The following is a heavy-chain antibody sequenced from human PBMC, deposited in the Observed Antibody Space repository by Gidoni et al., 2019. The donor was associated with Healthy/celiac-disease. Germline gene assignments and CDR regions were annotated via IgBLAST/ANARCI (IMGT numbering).Heavy chain of an antibody. CDR2: IRSKAYGGTT. CDR3: TSIKRDGYNYLTFDY. Sequence: EVQLVESGGDLVQPGRSLRLSCTASGFTFGDYAMSWFRQAPGKGLEWVGFIRSKAYGGTTEYAASVKGRFTIARDDSKSIAYLQMNSLKTEDTAVYYCTSIKRDGYNYLTFDYWGQGTLVTVSS. J-gene: IGHJ4*02. V-gene: IGHV3-49*03. D-gene: IGHD1-1*01. CDR1: GFTFGDYA.